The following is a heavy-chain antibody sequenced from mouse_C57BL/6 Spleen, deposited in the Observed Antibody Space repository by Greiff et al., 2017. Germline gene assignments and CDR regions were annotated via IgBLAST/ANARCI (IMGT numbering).Heavy chain of an antibody. CDR1: GFTFSDAW. CDR2: IRNKANNHAT. J-gene: IGHJ2*01. V-gene: IGHV6-6*01. Sequence: EVQVVESGGGLVQPGGSMKLSCAASGFTFSDAWMDWVRQSPEKGLEWVAEIRNKANNHATYYAESVKGRFTISRDDSKSSVYLQMNSLRAEDTGIYYCTVGDYYGNHYWGQGTTLTVSS. CDR3: TVGDYYGNHY. D-gene: IGHD1-1*01.